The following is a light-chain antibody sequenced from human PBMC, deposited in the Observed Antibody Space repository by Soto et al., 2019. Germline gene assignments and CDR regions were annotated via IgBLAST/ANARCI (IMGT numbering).Light chain of an antibody. CDR3: QQYRSSPLT. Sequence: IVLTHFSGTLSLSQGERATLSCRASQSVSSSYLAWYQQKPGQAPKVLIYRASSRATGIPDRFSGSGSGTDFTLTISSMEPEDFAVYYCQQYRSSPLTFGRGTKVDIK. J-gene: IGKJ4*01. CDR2: RAS. CDR1: QSVSSSY. V-gene: IGKV3-20*01.